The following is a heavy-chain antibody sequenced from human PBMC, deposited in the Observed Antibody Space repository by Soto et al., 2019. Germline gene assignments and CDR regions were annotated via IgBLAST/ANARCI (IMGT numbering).Heavy chain of an antibody. V-gene: IGHV4-59*01. J-gene: IGHJ6*02. CDR2: LYYSGFT. CDR3: ARVYNNYDIFTRYPLPGMDV. Sequence: SETLSLTCTVSGGSISSSYWSWIRQPPGKGLEWIGYLYYSGFTNYNQSLKSRVTISLDTSKNQFSLKLSSVTAADTAVYYCARVYNNYDIFTRYPLPGMDVWGQGTTVTVSS. D-gene: IGHD3-9*01. CDR1: GGSISSSY.